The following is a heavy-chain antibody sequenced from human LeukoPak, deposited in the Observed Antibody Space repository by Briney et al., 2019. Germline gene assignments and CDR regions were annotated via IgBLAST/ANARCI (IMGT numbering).Heavy chain of an antibody. J-gene: IGHJ4*02. CDR1: GFTFSNYW. V-gene: IGHV3-7*01. CDR3: ATLNGPLFEY. Sequence: GGSLTLSCAASGFTFSNYWMSCVRQAPGKGLEWVASIHQHGNEKYFVDSVRSRFTISRDNAKNSLYLQMSSLRAEDTAVYYCATLNGPLFEYWGQGTLVTVSS. CDR2: IHQHGNEK. D-gene: IGHD2-8*01.